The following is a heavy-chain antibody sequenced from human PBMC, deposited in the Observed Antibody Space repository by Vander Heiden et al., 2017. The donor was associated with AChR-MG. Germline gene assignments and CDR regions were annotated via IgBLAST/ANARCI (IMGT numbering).Heavy chain of an antibody. CDR1: GFTFSTYA. J-gene: IGHJ6*02. D-gene: IGHD6-19*01. CDR3: AKDRGSVAGYGMDV. Sequence: EVQLLESGGGLVQPGGSLRLSCAASGFTFSTYAMTWVRQAPGKGLEWVSAISGSVGSTYYADSVKGRFTISRDNSKNTLLLQMNSLTAKDTAVYYCAKDRGSVAGYGMDVWGQGTTVTVSS. V-gene: IGHV3-23*01. CDR2: ISGSVGST.